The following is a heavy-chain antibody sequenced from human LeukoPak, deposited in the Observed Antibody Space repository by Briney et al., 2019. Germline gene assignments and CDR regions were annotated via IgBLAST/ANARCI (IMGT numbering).Heavy chain of an antibody. CDR1: GFTSITHW. V-gene: IGHV3-74*01. CDR2: INNDGSTT. D-gene: IGHD2-21*02. J-gene: IGHJ4*02. CDR3: ASRVVTSFDY. Sequence: GGSLRLSCAAPGFTSITHWMYWVRQAPGKGLVWVSLINNDGSTTTYADSVKGRFTISRDNAKNTLFLQMDSLRGEDTAVYYCASRVVTSFDYWGQGTLVTVSS.